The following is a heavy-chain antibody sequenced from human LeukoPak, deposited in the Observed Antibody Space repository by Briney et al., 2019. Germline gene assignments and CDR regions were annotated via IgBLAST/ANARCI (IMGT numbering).Heavy chain of an antibody. Sequence: PGGSLRLSCAASGFTFSSYWMHWVRQAPGKGLVWVSRINTDGSSTSYADSVKGRFTISRDNSKNTLYLQMNSLRAEDTAVYYCAKDLGYEEERDYFDYWGQGTLVIVSS. J-gene: IGHJ4*02. V-gene: IGHV3-74*01. CDR3: AKDLGYEEERDYFDY. CDR2: INTDGSST. CDR1: GFTFSSYW. D-gene: IGHD1-1*01.